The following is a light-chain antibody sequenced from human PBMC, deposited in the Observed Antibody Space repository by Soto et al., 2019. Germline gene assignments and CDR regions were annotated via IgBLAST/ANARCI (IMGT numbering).Light chain of an antibody. CDR3: QQYGISPGT. Sequence: EIVLTQSPGSLSLSPGERATLSCRASQTVSSSHLAWYQQKPGQAPRLLIYGSSSRATGIPDRFSGSGYGTDFTLTISRLEPEDSAVYYCQQYGISPGTFGQGTKVEIK. V-gene: IGKV3-20*01. J-gene: IGKJ1*01. CDR2: GSS. CDR1: QTVSSSH.